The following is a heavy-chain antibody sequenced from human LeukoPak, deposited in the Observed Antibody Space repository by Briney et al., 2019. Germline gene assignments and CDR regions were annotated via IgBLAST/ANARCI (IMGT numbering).Heavy chain of an antibody. D-gene: IGHD3-22*01. CDR2: IYYSGST. CDR3: AVSDNYYDSSGYLNELFQH. V-gene: IGHV4-39*01. CDR1: GGSISSSSYY. J-gene: IGHJ1*01. Sequence: SETLSLTCTVSGGSISSSSYYWGWIRQPPGKGLEWNGSIYYSGSTYYNPSLKSRVTISVDTSKNQFSLKLSSVTAADTAVYYCAVSDNYYDSSGYLNELFQHWGQGTLVTVSS.